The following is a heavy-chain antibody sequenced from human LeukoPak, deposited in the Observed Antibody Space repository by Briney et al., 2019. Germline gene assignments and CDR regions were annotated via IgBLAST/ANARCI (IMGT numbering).Heavy chain of an antibody. V-gene: IGHV3-23*01. CDR3: AKDVDNGDYVVY. D-gene: IGHD4-17*01. CDR2: IGSSGDIT. Sequence: GGSLRLSCAASGFTFSSYAMSWVRQAPGMGLEWVSSIGSSGDITYYADSVKGRFTISRDNYKNTLYLQMNSLRAEDTAVYYCAKDVDNGDYVVYWGQGTLVTVSS. J-gene: IGHJ4*02. CDR1: GFTFSSYA.